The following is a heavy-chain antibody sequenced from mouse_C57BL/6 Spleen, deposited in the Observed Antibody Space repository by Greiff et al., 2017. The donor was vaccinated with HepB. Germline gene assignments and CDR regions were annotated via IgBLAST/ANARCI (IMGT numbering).Heavy chain of an antibody. CDR1: GYTFTRYW. J-gene: IGHJ4*01. CDR3: ARKEYYSNFYYYAMDD. Sequence: QVQLQQPGAELVKPGASVKMSCKASGYTFTRYWITWVKQRPGQGLEWIGGIYPGSGSTNYNEKFKSKATLTVDTSSSTAYMQLSSLTSEDSAVYYCARKEYYSNFYYYAMDDWGQGTSVTVSS. D-gene: IGHD2-5*01. CDR2: IYPGSGST. V-gene: IGHV1-55*01.